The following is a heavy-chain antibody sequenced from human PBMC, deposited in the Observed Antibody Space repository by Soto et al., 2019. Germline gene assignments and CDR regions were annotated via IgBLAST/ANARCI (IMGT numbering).Heavy chain of an antibody. J-gene: IGHJ4*02. D-gene: IGHD5-12*01. CDR1: GFTVSSNY. CDR2: IYSGGST. Sequence: GGSLRLSCAASGFTVSSNYMSWVRQAPGKGLEWVSVIYSGGSTYYADSVKGRFTISRDNSKNTLYLQMNSLRAEDTAVYYCATNGGTYSGYDYYDLWGQGTLVTVSS. CDR3: ATNGGTYSGYDYYDL. V-gene: IGHV3-66*01.